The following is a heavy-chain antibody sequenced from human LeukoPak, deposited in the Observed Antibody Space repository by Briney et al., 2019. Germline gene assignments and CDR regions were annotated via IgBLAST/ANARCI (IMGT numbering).Heavy chain of an antibody. CDR1: GGSISSSSYY. D-gene: IGHD6-13*01. CDR2: IYYSGST. Sequence: SETLSLTCTVSGGSISSSSYYWGWIRQPPGKGLEWIGYIYYSGSTYYNPSLKSRVTISVDTSKNQFSLKLSSVTAADTAVYYCARDRGPLNWYSSKVGGWFDPWGQGTLVTVSS. V-gene: IGHV4-30-4*08. CDR3: ARDRGPLNWYSSKVGGWFDP. J-gene: IGHJ5*02.